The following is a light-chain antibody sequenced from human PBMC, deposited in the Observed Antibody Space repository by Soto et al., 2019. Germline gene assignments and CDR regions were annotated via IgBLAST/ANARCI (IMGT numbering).Light chain of an antibody. V-gene: IGKV1-27*01. CDR1: QGISNS. CDR2: DAS. Sequence: DIQMTQSPSSLSASVGDRVTITCRASQGISNSLAWYQQEPGKVPKLLIYDASTLQSGVSSRFSGSGSGTAFTLSISSLQPEDVATYYCHKYDSAPEAFGQGTKVEIK. J-gene: IGKJ1*01. CDR3: HKYDSAPEA.